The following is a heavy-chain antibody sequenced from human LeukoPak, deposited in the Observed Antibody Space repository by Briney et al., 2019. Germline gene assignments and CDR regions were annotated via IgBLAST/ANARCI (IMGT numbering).Heavy chain of an antibody. Sequence: ASVKVSCKASGYTFISYGIGWVRQAPGQGLEWMGWISTYNGNTKYAQKLQGRVTLTTDTSTRTVYMELRSLRSDDTAVYYCARARGSSSSQDYYVDYWGQGTLVTVSS. CDR3: ARARGSSSSQDYYVDY. D-gene: IGHD2-2*01. J-gene: IGHJ4*02. CDR2: ISTYNGNT. CDR1: GYTFISYG. V-gene: IGHV1-18*04.